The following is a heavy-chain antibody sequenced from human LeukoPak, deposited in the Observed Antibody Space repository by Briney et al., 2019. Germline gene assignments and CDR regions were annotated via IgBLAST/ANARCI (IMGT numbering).Heavy chain of an antibody. CDR1: GFTFSSYS. CDR3: TRDLDAGIRAFDY. J-gene: IGHJ4*02. CDR2: ISSSSSTI. V-gene: IGHV3-48*04. Sequence: GGSLRLSCAASGFTFSSYSVNWVRQAPGKGLEWVSYISSSSSTIYYADSVKGRFTFSRDNAKNSLYLQMNSLRVEDTAVYSCTRDLDAGIRAFDYWGQGTLVTVSS.